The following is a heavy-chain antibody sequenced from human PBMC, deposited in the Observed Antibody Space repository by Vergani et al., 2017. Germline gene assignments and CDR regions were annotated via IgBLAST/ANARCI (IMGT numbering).Heavy chain of an antibody. D-gene: IGHD7-27*01. J-gene: IGHJ4*02. CDR3: ARDLGRFSYFDY. Sequence: QVQLVQSGSELKKPGASVKVSCKASGYTFTSYAMNWVRQAPGQGLEWMGRIIPILGTANYAQKFQGRVTITADESTSTAYMELSSLRSEDTAVYYCARDLGRFSYFDYWGQGTLVTVSS. CDR2: IIPILGTA. CDR1: GYTFTSYA. V-gene: IGHV1-69*11.